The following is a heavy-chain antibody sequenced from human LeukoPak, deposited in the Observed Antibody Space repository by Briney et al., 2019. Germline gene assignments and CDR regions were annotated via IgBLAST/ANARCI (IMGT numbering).Heavy chain of an antibody. CDR3: ARGPPPDLDY. V-gene: IGHV4-59*11. CDR2: IYYSGNT. Sequence: TASGTLSLTCTVSGGSITSHYWSWIRQPPGKGLEWIGYIYYSGNTNYNPSLKSRVTLSVDTSKNEFSLKLSSVTAADTAVYYCARGPPPDLDYWGRGTLVTVSS. CDR1: GGSITSHY. J-gene: IGHJ4*02.